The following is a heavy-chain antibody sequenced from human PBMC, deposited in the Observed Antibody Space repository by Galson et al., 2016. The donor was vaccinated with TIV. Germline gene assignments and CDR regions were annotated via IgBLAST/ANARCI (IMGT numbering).Heavy chain of an antibody. CDR2: ISNDGNTK. CDR3: ARSLTSDYGDPLDY. Sequence: LRLSCSASGFTFNTYAIHWVRQAPGKGLEWVAVISNDGNTKHYADSVKGRFTISRDNSKNTVFLQMNSLRPEGTALYYCARSLTSDYGDPLDYWGQGTLVTVSS. J-gene: IGHJ4*02. D-gene: IGHD4-17*01. CDR1: GFTFNTYA. V-gene: IGHV3-30-3*01.